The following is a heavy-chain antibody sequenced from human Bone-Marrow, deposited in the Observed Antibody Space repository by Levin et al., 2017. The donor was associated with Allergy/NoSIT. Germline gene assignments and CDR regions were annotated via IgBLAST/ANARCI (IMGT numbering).Heavy chain of an antibody. CDR2: IYYSGST. CDR1: GGSISSGGYY. CDR3: ARVEEGYYDYIWGSYRFFDY. D-gene: IGHD3-16*02. V-gene: IGHV4-31*03. Sequence: SETLSLTCTVSGGSISSGGYYWSWIRQHPGKGLEWIGYIYYSGSTYYNPSLKSRVTISVDTSKNQFSLKLSSVTAADTAVYYCARVEEGYYDYIWGSYRFFDYWGQGTLVTVSS. J-gene: IGHJ4*02.